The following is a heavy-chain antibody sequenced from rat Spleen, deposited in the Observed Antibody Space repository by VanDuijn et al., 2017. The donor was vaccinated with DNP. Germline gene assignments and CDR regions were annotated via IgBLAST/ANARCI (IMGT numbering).Heavy chain of an antibody. J-gene: IGHJ4*01. CDR1: GYSITSHY. V-gene: IGHV3-1*01. CDR2: ISYSGST. D-gene: IGHD1-3*01. CDR3: ARSVRATSYYAMDA. Sequence: EVQLQESGPGLVKPSQSLSLTCSVTGYSITSHYWGWIRKFPGNKMEWVGHISYSGSTSYNPSLKSRISITRDTSKNKFFLQLRSVTTEDTATYYCARSVRATSYYAMDAWGQGTSVTVSS.